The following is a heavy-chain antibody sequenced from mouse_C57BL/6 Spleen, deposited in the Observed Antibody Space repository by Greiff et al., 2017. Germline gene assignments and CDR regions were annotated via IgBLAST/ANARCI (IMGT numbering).Heavy chain of an antibody. CDR2: IYPGSGST. CDR3: ARKDSNYYFDY. V-gene: IGHV1-9*01. CDR1: GYTFTSYW. Sequence: VQLQQSGAELVKPGASVKLSCKASGYTFTSYWMHWVKQRPGQGLEWIGEIYPGSGSTNYNEKFKGKATLTAEKSSSTAYMQLSSLTTEDSAIYYCARKDSNYYFDYWGQGTTLTVSS. J-gene: IGHJ2*01. D-gene: IGHD2-5*01.